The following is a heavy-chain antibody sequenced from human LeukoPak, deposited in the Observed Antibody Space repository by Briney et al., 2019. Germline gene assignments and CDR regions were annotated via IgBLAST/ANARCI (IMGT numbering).Heavy chain of an antibody. CDR1: GFTFSNYG. V-gene: IGHV3-33*01. CDR3: ARRSLAVIGIPDY. D-gene: IGHD6-19*01. CDR2: IWYDGSNK. J-gene: IGHJ4*02. Sequence: PGGSLRLSCAASGFTFSNYGMHWVRQAPGKGLQWVAVIWYDGSNKYYADSVKGRFTISRDNSKNTLYLQMNSLRAEDTAVYYCARRSLAVIGIPDYWGQGTLVTVSS.